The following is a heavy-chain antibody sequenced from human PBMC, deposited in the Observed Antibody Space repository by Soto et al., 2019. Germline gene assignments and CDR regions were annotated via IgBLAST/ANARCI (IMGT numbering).Heavy chain of an antibody. J-gene: IGHJ6*02. D-gene: IGHD2-2*01. CDR1: GFTFSSYE. Sequence: SLRLSCAASGFTFSSYEMNWVRQAPGKGLEWVSYISSSGSTIYYADSVKGRFTISRDNAKNSLYLQMNSLRAEDTAVYYCARDLRVGYCSSTSCLNYYYYGMDVWGQGTTVTVSS. V-gene: IGHV3-48*03. CDR3: ARDLRVGYCSSTSCLNYYYYGMDV. CDR2: ISSSGSTI.